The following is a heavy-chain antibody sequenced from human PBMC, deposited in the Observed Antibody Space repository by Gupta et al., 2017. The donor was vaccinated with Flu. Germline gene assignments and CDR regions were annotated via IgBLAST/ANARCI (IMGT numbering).Heavy chain of an antibody. J-gene: IGHJ4*02. CDR2: INHSGST. D-gene: IGHD5-12*01. CDR1: GGSFSGYY. Sequence: QVQLQQWGAGLLKPSETLSLTCAVYGGSFSGYYWSWLRQPPGKGLEWIGEINHSGSTNYNPSLKRRVTISVDTSKNQFSLKLSSVTAADTAVDYCARGGEMATILNYYFDYWGQGTLVTVSS. V-gene: IGHV4-34*01. CDR3: ARGGEMATILNYYFDY.